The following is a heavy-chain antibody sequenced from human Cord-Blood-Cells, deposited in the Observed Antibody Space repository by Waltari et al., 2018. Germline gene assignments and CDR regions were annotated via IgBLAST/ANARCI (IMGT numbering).Heavy chain of an antibody. CDR3: AADRGGSYGPDAFDI. J-gene: IGHJ3*02. D-gene: IGHD1-26*01. CDR1: GFTFTSSA. CDR2: IVVGSGNT. Sequence: QMQLVQSGPEVKKPGTSVKVSCKASGFTFTSSALQWVRQARGQRLEWIGWIVVGSGNTNYAQKFQERVTITRDMSTSTAYMELSSLRSEDTAVYYCAADRGGSYGPDAFDIWGQGTMVTVSS. V-gene: IGHV1-58*01.